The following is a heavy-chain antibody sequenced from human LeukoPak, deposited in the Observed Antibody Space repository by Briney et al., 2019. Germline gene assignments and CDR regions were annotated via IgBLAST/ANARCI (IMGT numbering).Heavy chain of an antibody. CDR3: AKPGGTLVRGVIMEFDS. Sequence: GGSLRLSCAASGFTFSSYAMSWVRQAPGKGLEWVSVISGSGGSTYYADSVKGRFTISRDNSKNTLYLQMNSLRAEDTAVYYCAKPGGTLVRGVIMEFDSWGQGTQVAVSS. CDR2: ISGSGGST. J-gene: IGHJ4*02. CDR1: GFTFSSYA. V-gene: IGHV3-23*01. D-gene: IGHD3-10*01.